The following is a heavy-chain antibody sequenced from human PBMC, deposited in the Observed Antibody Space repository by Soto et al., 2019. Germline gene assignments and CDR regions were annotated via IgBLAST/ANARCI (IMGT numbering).Heavy chain of an antibody. V-gene: IGHV1-69*13. D-gene: IGHD1-26*01. Sequence: SVKVSCKASGGTFSSYAISWVRQAPGQGLEWMGGIIPIFGTANYAQKFQGRVTITADESTSTAYMELSSLRSEDTAVYYCARSSVGGSLRYYFDYWGQGTMVTVSS. CDR3: ARSSVGGSLRYYFDY. CDR1: GGTFSSYA. J-gene: IGHJ4*02. CDR2: IIPIFGTA.